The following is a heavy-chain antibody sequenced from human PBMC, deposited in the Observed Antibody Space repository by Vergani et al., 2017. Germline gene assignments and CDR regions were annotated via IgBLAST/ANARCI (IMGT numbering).Heavy chain of an antibody. D-gene: IGHD1-7*01. J-gene: IGHJ4*02. V-gene: IGHV3-23*01. CDR2: ISDSGGST. CDR3: AKDRGPYNWNYGY. CDR1: GFTFSSYA. Sequence: EVQLLESGGGLVQPGGSLRLSCAASGFTFSSYAMSWVRQAPGKGLEWVSAISDSGGSTYYADSVKGRFTISRDNSKNTLYLQMNSLRAEDTAVYYCAKDRGPYNWNYGYWGQGTLVTVSS.